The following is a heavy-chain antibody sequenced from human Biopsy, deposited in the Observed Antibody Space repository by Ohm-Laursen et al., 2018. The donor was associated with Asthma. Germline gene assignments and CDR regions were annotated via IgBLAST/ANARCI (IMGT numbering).Heavy chain of an antibody. CDR3: ARVAVGSSWVYFYYGMDV. D-gene: IGHD6-13*01. CDR1: GFTFSSFG. J-gene: IGHJ6*02. Sequence: SLRLSCTASGFTFSSFGMHWVRQAPGKGLEWVAVISFDGIHKYYADSVKGRYTVSRDNSQNTLNLEMTSLKAEDTALYYCARVAVGSSWVYFYYGMDVWGQGTTVTVSS. CDR2: ISFDGIHK. V-gene: IGHV3-30*03.